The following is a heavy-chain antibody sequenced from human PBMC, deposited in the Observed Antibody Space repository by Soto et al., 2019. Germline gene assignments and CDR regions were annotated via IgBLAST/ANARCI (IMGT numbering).Heavy chain of an antibody. CDR1: GGSVSSGSYY. CDR2: IYYSGST. J-gene: IGHJ6*02. V-gene: IGHV4-61*01. CDR3: ARDGGYDFWSGYKTSGYYGMDV. Sequence: QVQLQESGPGLVKPSETLSLTCTVSGGSVSSGSYYWSWIRQPPGQGLEWIGYIYYSGSTNYNPSRKSRVTISVDTSKNQFSLKLSSVTAADTAVYYCARDGGYDFWSGYKTSGYYGMDVWGQGTTVTVSS. D-gene: IGHD3-3*01.